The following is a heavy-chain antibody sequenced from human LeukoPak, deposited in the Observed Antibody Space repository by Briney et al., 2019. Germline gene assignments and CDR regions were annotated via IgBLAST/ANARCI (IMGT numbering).Heavy chain of an antibody. J-gene: IGHJ3*02. V-gene: IGHV1-69*05. Sequence: ASVKVSCKASGGTSSSYAISWVRQAPGQGLEWMGGIIPIFGTANYAQKFQGRVTITTDESTSIAYMELSSLRSEDTAVYYCARDYGGGGWGPLGIWGQGTMVTVSS. CDR3: ARDYGGGGWGPLGI. CDR1: GGTSSSYA. D-gene: IGHD3-10*01. CDR2: IIPIFGTA.